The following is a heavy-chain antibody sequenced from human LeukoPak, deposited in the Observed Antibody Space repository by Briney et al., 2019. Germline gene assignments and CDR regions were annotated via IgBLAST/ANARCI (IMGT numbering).Heavy chain of an antibody. CDR2: ISSSSHYT. D-gene: IGHD1-14*01. V-gene: IGHV3-11*05. Sequence: GGSLRLSCAASGFTFRDRYMGWVRQVPGKGLAWVSYISSSSHYTNYEASVRGRFIISRDNARDSVYLQMNSLRVEDTAIYYCVTETTEGATDYWGQGTLVTVSS. CDR3: VTETTEGATDY. J-gene: IGHJ4*02. CDR1: GFTFRDRY.